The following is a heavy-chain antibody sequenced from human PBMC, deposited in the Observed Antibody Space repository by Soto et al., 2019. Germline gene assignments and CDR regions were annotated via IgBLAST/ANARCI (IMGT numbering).Heavy chain of an antibody. CDR2: ISSSSSTI. V-gene: IGHV3-48*01. CDR3: ASDPYSSSWYSRTYYYYMDV. J-gene: IGHJ6*03. Sequence: GGSLRLSCAASGFTFSSYSMNWVRQAPGKGLEWVSYISSSSSTIYYADSVKGRFTISRDNAKNSLYLQMNSLRAEDTAVYYCASDPYSSSWYSRTYYYYMDVWGKGTTVTVSS. CDR1: GFTFSSYS. D-gene: IGHD6-13*01.